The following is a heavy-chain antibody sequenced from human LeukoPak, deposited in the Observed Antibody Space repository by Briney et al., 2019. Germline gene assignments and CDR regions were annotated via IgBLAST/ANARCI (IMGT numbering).Heavy chain of an antibody. J-gene: IGHJ4*02. V-gene: IGHV4-4*07. CDR2: TYNSGNT. CDR1: GGSLSTNY. Sequence: SETLSLTCTVSGGSLSTNYWSWIRQPAGKGLEWIGRTYNSGNTNYSPSLERRVTMSADKSKNQFSLKLSPVTAADTAVYYCARGTFDSSGYYLFDYWGQGTLVTVSS. D-gene: IGHD3-22*01. CDR3: ARGTFDSSGYYLFDY.